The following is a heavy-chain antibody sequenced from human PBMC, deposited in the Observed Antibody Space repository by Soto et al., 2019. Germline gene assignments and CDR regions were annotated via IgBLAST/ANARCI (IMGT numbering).Heavy chain of an antibody. J-gene: IGHJ6*02. V-gene: IGHV4-34*01. Sequence: QVQLQQWGAGLLKPSETLSLTCAVYGGSFSGYYWSWIRQPPGKGLEWIGEINHSGSTNYNPSLKSRVTISVDTSKNQFSLKLSSVTAADTAVYYCARDRKGWFGVTSSGMDVWGQGTTVTVSS. CDR2: INHSGST. CDR1: GGSFSGYY. CDR3: ARDRKGWFGVTSSGMDV. D-gene: IGHD3-10*01.